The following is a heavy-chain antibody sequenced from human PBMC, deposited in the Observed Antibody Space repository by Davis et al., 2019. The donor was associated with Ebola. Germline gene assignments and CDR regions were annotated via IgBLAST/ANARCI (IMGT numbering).Heavy chain of an antibody. V-gene: IGHV1-18*01. CDR2: INPYIGNT. Sequence: ASVKVSCKASGYKLTSYAMNWVRQAPGQGLEWMGWINPYIGNTNYAQSLQGRVTMTTVTSTGTAYMELRSLTSDDTAVYYCAREYSSGRFGDYFDYWGQGTLVTVSS. CDR1: GYKLTSYA. J-gene: IGHJ4*02. D-gene: IGHD6-19*01. CDR3: AREYSSGRFGDYFDY.